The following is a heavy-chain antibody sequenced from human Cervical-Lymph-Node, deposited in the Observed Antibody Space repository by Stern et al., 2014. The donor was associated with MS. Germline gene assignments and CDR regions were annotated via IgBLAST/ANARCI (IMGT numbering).Heavy chain of an antibody. CDR2: ISYDXSNK. J-gene: IGHJ5*02. CDR1: GFTFSSYA. D-gene: IGHD2-15*01. Sequence: VQLXXXGGGVVQPGRSLRLPCAASGFTFSSYAMHWVRQAPGKGLEWVAVISYDXSNKYYADSAKGRFTISRDNSKNTLYLQMXXLRAEDTAVYYCARDTKGYCSGGSCXXXFDPWGQGTLVTVS. V-gene: IGHV3-30*01. CDR3: ARDTKGYCSGGSCXXXFDP.